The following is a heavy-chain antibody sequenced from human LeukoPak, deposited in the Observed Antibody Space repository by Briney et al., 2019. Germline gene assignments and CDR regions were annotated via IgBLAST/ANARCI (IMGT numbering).Heavy chain of an antibody. CDR3: ARVTYYYDSSGYYVFFDY. V-gene: IGHV3-20*04. Sequence: GGSLRLSCAASGFTFDDYGMSWVRQAPGKGLEWVSGINWNGGSTGYADSVKGRFTISRDNAKNSLYLQVSSLRAEDTAWYYCARVTYYYDSSGYYVFFDYWGQGTLVTVSS. CDR2: INWNGGST. D-gene: IGHD3-22*01. CDR1: GFTFDDYG. J-gene: IGHJ4*02.